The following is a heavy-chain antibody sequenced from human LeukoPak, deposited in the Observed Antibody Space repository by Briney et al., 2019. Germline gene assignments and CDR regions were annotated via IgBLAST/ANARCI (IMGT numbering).Heavy chain of an antibody. CDR3: ARHSNYYDSRQYFQH. CDR1: GGSFSAYY. V-gene: IGHV4-34*01. CDR2: INHSGST. D-gene: IGHD3-22*01. J-gene: IGHJ1*01. Sequence: SETLSLTCAVYGGSFSAYYWSWIRQPPGKGLEWIGEINHSGSTNYNPSLKSRVTISVDTSKNQFSLKLSSVTAADTAVYYCARHSNYYDSRQYFQHWGQGTLVTVSS.